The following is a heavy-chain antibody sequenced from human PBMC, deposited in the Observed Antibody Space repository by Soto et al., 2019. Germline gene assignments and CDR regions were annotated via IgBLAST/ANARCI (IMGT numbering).Heavy chain of an antibody. CDR3: ARDRHWLADFDY. CDR2: ISYAGSNK. D-gene: IGHD6-19*01. Sequence: QVQLVESGGGVVQPGRSLRLSCAASGFTFSSYAMHWVRQAPGKGLEWVAVISYAGSNKYYADSVKGRFTISRDNSKNTLYLQMNSLRAEDTAVYYCARDRHWLADFDYCGQGTLVTVSS. CDR1: GFTFSSYA. V-gene: IGHV3-30-3*01. J-gene: IGHJ4*02.